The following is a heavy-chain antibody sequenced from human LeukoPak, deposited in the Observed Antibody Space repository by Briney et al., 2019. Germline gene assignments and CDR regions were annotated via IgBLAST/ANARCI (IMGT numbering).Heavy chain of an antibody. Sequence: SETLSLTCAVSGYSISSGYYWGWIRPTPGKGQEWIGSIYPSGSIYCNPSLKSRVTISVDTSKNQFSLKLSSVTAADTAVYYCARHVSSSSDWFDSWGQGTLVTVSS. CDR2: IYPSGSI. CDR3: ARHVSSSSDWFDS. J-gene: IGHJ5*01. V-gene: IGHV4-38-2*01. D-gene: IGHD6-13*01. CDR1: GYSISSGYY.